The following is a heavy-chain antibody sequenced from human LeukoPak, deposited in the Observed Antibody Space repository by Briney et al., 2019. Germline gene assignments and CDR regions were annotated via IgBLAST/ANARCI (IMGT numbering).Heavy chain of an antibody. Sequence: GGSLRLSCAASGFIFGDYAMHWVRQAPGKGLEWVAAITLDDTDRYYIDSEKGRFTISRDDSKNTLYLHMTSLRAEDTAVYYCTNSDDYGDYWGQGTLVTVSS. J-gene: IGHJ4*02. V-gene: IGHV3-30*04. CDR1: GFIFGDYA. CDR3: TNSDDYGDY. CDR2: ITLDDTDR.